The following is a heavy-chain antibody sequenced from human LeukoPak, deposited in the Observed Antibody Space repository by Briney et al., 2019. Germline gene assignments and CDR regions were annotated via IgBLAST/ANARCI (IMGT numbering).Heavy chain of an antibody. V-gene: IGHV3-48*03. CDR3: VRESGGIPAAGTKVLDY. D-gene: IGHD6-13*01. Sequence: GSLRLSCAASGFTFSDYEMNWVRQAPGKGLEWVSYISNTASAMYYADSVKGRFAVSRDDAKNSLYLQMNSLRAEDTAVYYCVRESGGIPAAGTKVLDYWGQGTLVTVSS. CDR2: ISNTASAM. CDR1: GFTFSDYE. J-gene: IGHJ4*02.